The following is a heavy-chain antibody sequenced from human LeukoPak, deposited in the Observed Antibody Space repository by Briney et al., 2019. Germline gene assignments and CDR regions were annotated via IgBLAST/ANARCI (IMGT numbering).Heavy chain of an antibody. CDR3: ARQEYSGYDSPGNFDY. J-gene: IGHJ4*02. D-gene: IGHD5-12*01. V-gene: IGHV5-51*01. CDR1: GYSFTSYW. Sequence: GESLKISCKGSGYSFTSYWIGWVRQMPGKGREWMGIIYPGDSDTRYSPSFQGQVTISADKSISTAYLQWSSLKASDTAMYYCARQEYSGYDSPGNFDYWGQGTLVTVSS. CDR2: IYPGDSDT.